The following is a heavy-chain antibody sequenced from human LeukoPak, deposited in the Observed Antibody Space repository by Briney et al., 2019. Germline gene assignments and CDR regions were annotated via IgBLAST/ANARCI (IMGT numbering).Heavy chain of an antibody. CDR3: ARDFGAAWVRFFQPTFDY. CDR2: ISAYEGNT. Sequence: ALGKPSCKPSGYTFTRYGIRWVRQAPGHGLEGMGWISAYEGNTNCAQKLQGRVTMTTDTSTSTAYMELRSLRSNDTAVYYCARDFGAAWVRFFQPTFDYWGQGTLVTVSS. D-gene: IGHD3-3*01. CDR1: GYTFTRYG. J-gene: IGHJ4*02. V-gene: IGHV1-18*01.